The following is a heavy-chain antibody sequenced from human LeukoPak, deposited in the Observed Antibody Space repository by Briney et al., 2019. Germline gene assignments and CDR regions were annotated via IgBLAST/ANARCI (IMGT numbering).Heavy chain of an antibody. CDR1: GFTFSDYY. Sequence: GGSPRLSCAASGFTFSDYYMSWIRQAPGKGLEWVSYISSSGSTIYYADSVKGRFTISRDNAKNSLYLQMNSLRAEDTAVYYCARYCSSTSCYVRLDYWGQGTLVTVSS. D-gene: IGHD2-2*01. V-gene: IGHV3-11*04. J-gene: IGHJ4*02. CDR2: ISSSGSTI. CDR3: ARYCSSTSCYVRLDY.